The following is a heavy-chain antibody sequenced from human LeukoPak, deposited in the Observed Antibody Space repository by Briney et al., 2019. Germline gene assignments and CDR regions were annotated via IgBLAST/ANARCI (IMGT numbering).Heavy chain of an antibody. Sequence: SGTLSLTCAVSGVSISSSNWWSWVRQPPGKGLEWIGEIYHSGSTNYNPSLESRVTMSVDKSKNQFSLKMSSVTAADTAVYYCASLPTVYSRGYLALWGQGTLVTVSS. CDR1: GVSISSSNW. CDR3: ASLPTVYSRGYLAL. CDR2: IYHSGST. J-gene: IGHJ4*02. D-gene: IGHD3-22*01. V-gene: IGHV4-4*02.